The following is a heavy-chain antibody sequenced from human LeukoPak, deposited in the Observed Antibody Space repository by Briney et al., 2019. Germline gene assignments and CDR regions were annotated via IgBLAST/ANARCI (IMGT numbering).Heavy chain of an antibody. V-gene: IGHV1-46*01. CDR2: INPSGGST. CDR3: ARDAENCSGGSCYYMHV. J-gene: IGHJ6*03. Sequence: GASVKVSCKASGYTFTSYYMHWVRQAPGQGLEWMGIINPSGGSTSYAQKFQGRVTMTRDTSTSTVYMELSSLRSEDTAVYYCARDAENCSGGSCYYMHVWGKGTTVTVSS. CDR1: GYTFTSYY. D-gene: IGHD2-15*01.